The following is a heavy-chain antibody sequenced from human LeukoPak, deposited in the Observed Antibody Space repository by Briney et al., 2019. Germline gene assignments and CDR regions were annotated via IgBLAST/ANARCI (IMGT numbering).Heavy chain of an antibody. CDR3: ARGFTAGYYYGMDV. Sequence: PGGSLRLSCAASGFTFSSYAMHWVRQAPGKGLEWAAVISYDGSNKYYADSVKGRFTISRDNSKNTLYLQMNSLRAEDTAVYYCARGFTAGYYYGMDVWGQGTTVTVSS. D-gene: IGHD2-21*02. V-gene: IGHV3-30-3*01. CDR1: GFTFSSYA. CDR2: ISYDGSNK. J-gene: IGHJ6*02.